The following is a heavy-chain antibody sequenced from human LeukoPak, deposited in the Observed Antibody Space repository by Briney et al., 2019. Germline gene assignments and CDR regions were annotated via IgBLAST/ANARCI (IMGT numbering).Heavy chain of an antibody. CDR2: IIPIFGTA. D-gene: IGHD3-10*01. CDR3: ARDPSMIRGENTPYFDY. V-gene: IGHV1-69*13. J-gene: IGHJ4*02. Sequence: SVKVSCKASGGTFSSYAISWVRQAPGQGLEWMGGIIPIFGTANYAQKFQGRVTITADESTSTAYMELNSLRSEDTAVYYCARDPSMIRGENTPYFDYWGQGTLVTVSS. CDR1: GGTFSSYA.